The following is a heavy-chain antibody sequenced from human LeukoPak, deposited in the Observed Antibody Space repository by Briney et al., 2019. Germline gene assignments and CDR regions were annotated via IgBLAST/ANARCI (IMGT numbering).Heavy chain of an antibody. D-gene: IGHD1-7*01. J-gene: IGHJ4*02. CDR3: ATASAEYNWNYQDY. CDR2: INHSGST. Sequence: SETLSLTCAVYGGSFSGYYWSWIRQPPGKGLEWIGEINHSGSTNYNPSLKSRVTISVDTSKNQFSLKLSSVTAADTAVYYCATASAEYNWNYQDYWGQGTLVTVSS. V-gene: IGHV4-34*01. CDR1: GGSFSGYY.